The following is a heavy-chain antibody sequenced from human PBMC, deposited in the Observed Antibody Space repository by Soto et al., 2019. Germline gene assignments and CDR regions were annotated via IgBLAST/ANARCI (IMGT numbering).Heavy chain of an antibody. D-gene: IGHD2-21*01. V-gene: IGHV3-48*02. CDR1: GFTFSSYS. CDR3: ARDLACGDECNSY. J-gene: IGHJ4*02. CDR2: ICTTSGTI. Sequence: EVQLVESGGGLVQPGGSLRLSCAASGFTFSSYSMHWVRQAPGKGLDGISYICTTSGTIFYADSVKVRFSISRDNAKKYLYLQMNSLRDDDTGVYYCARDLACGDECNSYWGQGTLVTVSS.